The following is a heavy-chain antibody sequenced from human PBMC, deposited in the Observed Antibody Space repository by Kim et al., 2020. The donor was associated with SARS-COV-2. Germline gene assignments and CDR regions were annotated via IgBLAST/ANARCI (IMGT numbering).Heavy chain of an antibody. Sequence: MFYADSVKCRFTISRESLEKTLYLEMGAVKTEDTAVYYCAREDSSGYFPEYWGQGALVTVST. CDR2: M. D-gene: IGHD3-22*01. J-gene: IGHJ4*02. CDR3: AREDSSGYFPEY. V-gene: IGHV3-21*01.